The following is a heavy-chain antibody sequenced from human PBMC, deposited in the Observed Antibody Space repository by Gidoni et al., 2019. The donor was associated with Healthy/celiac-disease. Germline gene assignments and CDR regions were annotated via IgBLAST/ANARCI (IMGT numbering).Heavy chain of an antibody. J-gene: IGHJ5*02. D-gene: IGHD3-10*02. CDR3: ARDNGYYYVLGWFDP. Sequence: QVQLAKSGAEAKKPGSSVKVHCKAPGGTFSSYAISWVRQAPGQGLEWMGGIIPIFGTASYAQKFQGSVTITADESTSTAYMELSSLRSEDTAVYYCARDNGYYYVLGWFDPWGQGTLVTVSS. CDR2: IIPIFGTA. V-gene: IGHV1-69*01. CDR1: GGTFSSYA.